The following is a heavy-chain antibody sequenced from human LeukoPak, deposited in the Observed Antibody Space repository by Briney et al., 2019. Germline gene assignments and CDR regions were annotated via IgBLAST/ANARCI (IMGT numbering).Heavy chain of an antibody. D-gene: IGHD2-2*01. CDR1: GGSISSYY. CDR2: IYTSGST. V-gene: IGHV4-4*07. J-gene: IGHJ2*01. CDR3: ASTRYCSSTSCKYWYFDL. Sequence: SETLSLTCTVSGGSISSYYWSWIRQPAGKGLEWIGRIYTSGSTNYNPSLKSRVTMSVDTSKNQFSLKLSSVTAADTAVYYCASTRYCSSTSCKYWYFDLWGRGTLVTVSS.